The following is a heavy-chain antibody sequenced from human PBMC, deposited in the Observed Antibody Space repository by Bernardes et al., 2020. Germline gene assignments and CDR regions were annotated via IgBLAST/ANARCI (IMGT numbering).Heavy chain of an antibody. V-gene: IGHV1-3*01. Sequence: ASVKVSCKASGYTFTSYAMHWVRQAPGQRLEWMGWINAGNGNTTYSQKFQGRVTITRDTSASTAYMELSSLRSEDTAVYYCARDLGYCSSTSCPDPWGQGTLVTVSS. J-gene: IGHJ5*02. CDR2: INAGNGNT. CDR1: GYTFTSYA. D-gene: IGHD2-2*01. CDR3: ARDLGYCSSTSCPDP.